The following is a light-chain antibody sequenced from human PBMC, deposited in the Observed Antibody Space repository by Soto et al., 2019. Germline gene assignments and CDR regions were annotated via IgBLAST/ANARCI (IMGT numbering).Light chain of an antibody. Sequence: DIVMTQSPDSLAVSLGERATINCKSSQSVLHSSDNKNYIAWYQQKPGQPPNLLISWASTRESGVPDRFSGSGSGTDFNITITSLQAEDVAVYYCQQFYFFPITFGQGTRLEIK. V-gene: IGKV4-1*01. CDR3: QQFYFFPIT. CDR2: WAS. J-gene: IGKJ5*01. CDR1: QSVLHSSDNKNY.